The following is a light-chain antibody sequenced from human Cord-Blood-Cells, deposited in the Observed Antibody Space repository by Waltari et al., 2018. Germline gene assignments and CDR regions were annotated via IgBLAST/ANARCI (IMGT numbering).Light chain of an antibody. V-gene: IGLV2-14*01. CDR2: EVS. J-gene: IGLJ1*01. CDR1: SSHIGGYNY. CDR3: SSYTSSSTYV. Sequence: QSALTQPATVSGSPGQSITISCTGTSSHIGGYNYDSWYQQHPGKAPKLMIYEVSNRPSGVSNRFAGSKSGNTASLTISGLQAEDEADYYCSSYTSSSTYVFGTGTKVTVL.